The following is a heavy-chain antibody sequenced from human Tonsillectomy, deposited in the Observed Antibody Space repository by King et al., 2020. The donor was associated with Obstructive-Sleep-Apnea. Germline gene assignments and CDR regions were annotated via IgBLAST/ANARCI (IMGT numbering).Heavy chain of an antibody. Sequence: QLQESGPGLVIPSETLSLTCTVSGYSISNGYYWGWIRQPPGKGLEWIGGIYYSGSTYYNPSLKRRVTISVDTSKNQFSLKLSSVTAADTAVYYCAGDIQPAATLNFDYWGQGTLVTVSS. CDR2: IYYSGST. D-gene: IGHD2-2*01. J-gene: IGHJ4*02. CDR3: AGDIQPAATLNFDY. V-gene: IGHV4-38-2*02. CDR1: GYSISNGYY.